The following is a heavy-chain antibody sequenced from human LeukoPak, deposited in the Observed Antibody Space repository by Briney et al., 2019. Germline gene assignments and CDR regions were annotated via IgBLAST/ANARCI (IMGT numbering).Heavy chain of an antibody. D-gene: IGHD5-24*01. CDR3: ARDFRQDGYMNY. Sequence: PGGSLRLSCAASGFTFSSYGMHWVRQAPGKGLEWVAVIWYDGSNKYYADSVKGRFTISRDNSKNTLYLQMNSLRAEDTAVYCCARDFRQDGYMNYWGQGTLVTVSS. CDR2: IWYDGSNK. J-gene: IGHJ4*02. V-gene: IGHV3-33*01. CDR1: GFTFSSYG.